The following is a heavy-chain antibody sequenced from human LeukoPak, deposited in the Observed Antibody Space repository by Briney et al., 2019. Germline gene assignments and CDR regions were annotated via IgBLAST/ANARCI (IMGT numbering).Heavy chain of an antibody. J-gene: IGHJ3*02. D-gene: IGHD3-9*01. CDR2: IYSGGST. CDR3: ARGIDILTGYGGDAFDI. Sequence: GGSLRLSCAASGFTFSSYSTNWVRQAPGKGLEWVSVIYSGGSTYYADSVKGRFTISRDNSKNTLYLQMNSLRAEDTAVYYCARGIDILTGYGGDAFDIWGQGTMVTVSS. CDR1: GFTFSSYS. V-gene: IGHV3-53*01.